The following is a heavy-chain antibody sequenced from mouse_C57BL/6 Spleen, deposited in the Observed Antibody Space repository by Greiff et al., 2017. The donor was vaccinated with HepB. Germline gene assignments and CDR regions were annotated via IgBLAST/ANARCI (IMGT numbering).Heavy chain of an antibody. V-gene: IGHV14-2*01. CDR3: DRYYDGSSYGDFEV. D-gene: IGHD1-1*01. J-gene: IGHJ1*03. CDR2: IDPEDGET. CDR1: GFNITDYY. Sequence: VQLKESGAELVKPGASVKLSCTASGFNITDYYMHWVKQRTEQGLEWIGRIDPEDGETKYAPKVQGKATITADTSSNTAYLQLSSLTSEDTAVYYCDRYYDGSSYGDFEVWGTGTTVTVSS.